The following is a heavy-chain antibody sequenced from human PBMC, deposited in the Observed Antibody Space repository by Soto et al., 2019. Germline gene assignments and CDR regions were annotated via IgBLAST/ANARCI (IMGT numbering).Heavy chain of an antibody. CDR2: IYHSGST. D-gene: IGHD2-15*01. J-gene: IGHJ4*02. CDR3: ARGQVVAAQH. CDR1: GGSISSGGYS. Sequence: QLQLQESGSGLVKPSQTLSLTCAVSGGSISSGGYSWSWIRQPPGKGLEWIGYIYHSGSTYYNPSPKSRVTISVARAKNQFSLKLSPVTAADTAVYYCARGQVVAAQHWGQGTLVTVSS. V-gene: IGHV4-30-2*01.